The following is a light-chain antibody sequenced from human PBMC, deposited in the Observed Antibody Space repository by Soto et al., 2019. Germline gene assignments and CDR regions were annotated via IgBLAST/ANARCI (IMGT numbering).Light chain of an antibody. CDR2: AAS. Sequence: AIRMTQSPSSFSASTGDRVTITCRASQGISSYLAWYQQKPGKAPKLLIYAASTLQSGVPSRFSGSGSGTDFTLTISSLQSEDFATYYCQQYYSYPPTCGGGTKVEIK. V-gene: IGKV1-8*01. CDR3: QQYYSYPPT. CDR1: QGISSY. J-gene: IGKJ4*01.